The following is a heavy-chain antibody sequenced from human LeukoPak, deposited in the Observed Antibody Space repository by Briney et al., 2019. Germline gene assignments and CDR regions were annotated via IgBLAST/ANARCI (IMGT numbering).Heavy chain of an antibody. Sequence: HPGGSLRLSCAASGFTFSSNYMTWVRQAPGKGLDWVSVIYNGGSTYYADSVKGRFTISRDNSKNTLFLQMNSLRPEDTAVYYCARGASGTYYFGYWGRGTLVTVSS. CDR2: IYNGGST. J-gene: IGHJ4*02. CDR3: ARGASGTYYFGY. CDR1: GFTFSSNY. D-gene: IGHD1-26*01. V-gene: IGHV3-66*02.